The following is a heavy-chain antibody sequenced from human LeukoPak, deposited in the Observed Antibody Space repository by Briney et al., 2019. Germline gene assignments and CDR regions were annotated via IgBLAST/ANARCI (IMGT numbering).Heavy chain of an antibody. V-gene: IGHV4-61*02. J-gene: IGHJ4*02. CDR3: ARAASQAFDY. CDR1: GGSISSGSYY. Sequence: SQTLSLTCTVSGGSISSGSYYWGWIRQPAGKGLEWIGRISTSGSTNYTPSLKSPLTISVDTSKNQFSLNLSSVTAVDTAVYYCARAASQAFDYWGQGTLVTVSS. CDR2: ISTSGST.